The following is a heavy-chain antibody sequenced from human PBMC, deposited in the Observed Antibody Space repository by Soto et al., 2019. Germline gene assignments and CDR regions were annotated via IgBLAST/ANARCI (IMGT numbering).Heavy chain of an antibody. Sequence: SEILSLTCTVSGGSISSSYWSWIRQPPGKGLEWIGYIYDSGSTYYNSSLKSRVTMSVDTSKNQFSLNLSSVTAADTAVYYCARDPASIAAPYYYGMDVWGQGTTVTVSS. CDR2: IYDSGST. CDR1: GGSISSSY. D-gene: IGHD6-6*01. J-gene: IGHJ6*02. V-gene: IGHV4-59*12. CDR3: ARDPASIAAPYYYGMDV.